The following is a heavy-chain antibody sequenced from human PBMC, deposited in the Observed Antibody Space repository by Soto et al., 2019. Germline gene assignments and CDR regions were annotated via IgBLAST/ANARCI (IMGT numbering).Heavy chain of an antibody. Sequence: QVHLVQSAAEVKKPGSSMRVSCTVSGGTFGRNTIVWVRQAPEQGLECMGHIVPIFGTFKYAQKFQGRVTFTADESMTTAYMDLSSLTSEDTAVYFCARDLNWALDYWGQGTLVTVSS. CDR1: GGTFGRNT. V-gene: IGHV1-69*01. D-gene: IGHD7-27*01. CDR2: IVPIFGTF. J-gene: IGHJ4*02. CDR3: ARDLNWALDY.